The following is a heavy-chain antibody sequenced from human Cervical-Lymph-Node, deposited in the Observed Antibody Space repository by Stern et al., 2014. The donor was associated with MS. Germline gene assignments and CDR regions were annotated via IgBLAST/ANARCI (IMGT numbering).Heavy chain of an antibody. CDR3: ARDTSSPERSDW. Sequence: EVQLVASGGGVIQPGGSLRLSCTASGFTVRRDYMTWVRQAPGKGLEWVSLIPTVGTPFYPDSVKGRFTISRDDSKITVYLHMTSLRAEDTAMYYCARDTSSPERSDWWGQGTLVTVSS. V-gene: IGHV3-53*01. J-gene: IGHJ4*02. D-gene: IGHD1-1*01. CDR2: IPTVGTP. CDR1: GFTVRRDY.